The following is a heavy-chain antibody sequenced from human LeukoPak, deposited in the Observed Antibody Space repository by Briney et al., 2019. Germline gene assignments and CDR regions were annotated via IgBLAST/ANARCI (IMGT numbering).Heavy chain of an antibody. CDR3: ARSYYDSSGYGR. D-gene: IGHD3-22*01. CDR1: GFTLSRHP. V-gene: IGHV3-30*04. J-gene: IGHJ4*02. Sequence: GGSLRLSCAASGFTLSRHPIFWVRQAPGKGLEWVAVISHDGGNKYYTDSVKGRFTVSRDNAKNSLYLQMSSLRAEDTAVYYCARSYYDSSGYGRWGQGTLVTVSS. CDR2: ISHDGGNK.